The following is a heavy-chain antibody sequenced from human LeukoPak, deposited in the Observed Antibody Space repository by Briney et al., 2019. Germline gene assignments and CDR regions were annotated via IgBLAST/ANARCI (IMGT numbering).Heavy chain of an antibody. V-gene: IGHV4-39*07. D-gene: IGHD3-10*01. J-gene: IGHJ3*01. Sequence: SETLSLTCTVSGGSISTANYYWGWVRQPPGKGLEWIGNIFYSGSTYYSPPLKSRLTISLDTSRNPFSLSLNSVTAADTAVYYCAKPKGYGFVDLWGQGTMATVS. CDR2: IFYSGST. CDR1: GGSISTANYY. CDR3: AKPKGYGFVDL.